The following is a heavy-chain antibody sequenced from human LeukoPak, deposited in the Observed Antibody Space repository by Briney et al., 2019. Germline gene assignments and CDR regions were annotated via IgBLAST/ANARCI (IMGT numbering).Heavy chain of an antibody. CDR1: GFRFSSRW. CDR2: INDDGRTT. V-gene: IGHV3-74*01. J-gene: IGHJ5*02. Sequence: GSLRLSCVASGFRFSSRWMHWVRQAPGKGLVWVSRINDDGRTTTYADSVKGRFTISRDNAKNTLYLQMNSLRAEDTAVYYCVRDLGPGDSWGQGTLVTVSS. CDR3: VRDLGPGDS. D-gene: IGHD7-27*01.